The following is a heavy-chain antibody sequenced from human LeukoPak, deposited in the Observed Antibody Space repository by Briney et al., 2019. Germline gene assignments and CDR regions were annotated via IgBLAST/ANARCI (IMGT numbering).Heavy chain of an antibody. CDR2: IYYSGSI. CDR3: ARVQWQSYYYYYMDV. J-gene: IGHJ6*03. D-gene: IGHD1-26*01. Sequence: SETVSLTCTVSGGSISSSSYYWGWIRQPPGTGLEWIGRIYYSGSIYYIPSVKSRVTISVDTSKSQFSLKLSSVTAADTAVYYCARVQWQSYYYYYMDVWGKGTTVTISS. CDR1: GGSISSSSYY. V-gene: IGHV4-39*01.